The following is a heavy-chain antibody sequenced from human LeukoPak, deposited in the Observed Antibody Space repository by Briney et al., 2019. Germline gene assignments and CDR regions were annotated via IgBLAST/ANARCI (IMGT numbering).Heavy chain of an antibody. D-gene: IGHD3-10*01. CDR3: ARFGITVVRGGKYYFDY. CDR2: IYYSGAT. V-gene: IGHV4-59*08. J-gene: IGHJ4*02. CDR1: GGSISNYY. Sequence: SETLSLTCTVSGGSISNYYWSWIRQPPGKGLEWIGHIYYSGATKYNPSLKSRITISVDTSKNQFSLMLSSVTAADTAIYYCARFGITVVRGGKYYFDYWGQGTLVTVSS.